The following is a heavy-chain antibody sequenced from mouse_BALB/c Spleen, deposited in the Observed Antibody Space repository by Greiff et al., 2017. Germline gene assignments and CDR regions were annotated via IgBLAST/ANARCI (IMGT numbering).Heavy chain of an antibody. CDR1: GDSITSGY. Sequence: EVQLQQSGPSLVKPSQTLSLTCSVTGDSITSGYWNWIRKFPGNKLEYMGYISYSGSTYYNPSLKSRISITRDTSKNQYYLQLNSVTTEDTATYYCARYDDYYGSNYAMDYWGQGTSVTVSS. J-gene: IGHJ4*01. CDR2: ISYSGST. D-gene: IGHD1-1*01. CDR3: ARYDDYYGSNYAMDY. V-gene: IGHV3-8*02.